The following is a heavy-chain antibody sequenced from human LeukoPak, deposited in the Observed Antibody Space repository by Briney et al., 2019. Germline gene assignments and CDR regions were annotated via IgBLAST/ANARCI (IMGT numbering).Heavy chain of an antibody. D-gene: IGHD3-10*01. CDR3: ARTRRIIMARGNYYYMDV. Sequence: ETLSLTCTVSGGSMSSGDYYYTWIRQPPGKALEWLARIDWDEDKFYRTSLKTRLTISKDTSKNQVVLIMTNMDPVDTATYYCARTRRIIMARGNYYYMDVWGKGTTVTVSS. CDR2: IDWDEDK. CDR1: GGSMSSGDYY. V-gene: IGHV2-70*16. J-gene: IGHJ6*03.